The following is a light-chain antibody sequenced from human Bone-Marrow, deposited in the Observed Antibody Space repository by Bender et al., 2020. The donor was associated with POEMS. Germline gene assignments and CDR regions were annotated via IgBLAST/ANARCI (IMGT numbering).Light chain of an antibody. V-gene: IGLV2-14*02. CDR1: SSDVGSYNL. Sequence: QSALTQPASVSGSPGQSITISCTGTSSDVGSYNLVSWYQQHPGKAPKLMIYEVTKRPSGVPDRFSGSKSGNTASLTVAGLQAEDEADYYCAVWDDSLNGWVFGGGTKLTVL. CDR3: AVWDDSLNGWV. J-gene: IGLJ3*02. CDR2: EVT.